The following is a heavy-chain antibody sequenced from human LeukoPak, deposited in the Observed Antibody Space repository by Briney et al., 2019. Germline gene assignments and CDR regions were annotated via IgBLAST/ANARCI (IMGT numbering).Heavy chain of an antibody. CDR2: LNPNSGGT. Sequence: ASVKVSCKTSGYTFTAYYIHWVRQAPGQGLEWMGWLNPNSGGTNYGQNFQGRVTMTRDTSISTAYMELSRLRSDDTAVYYCARDGVGYYDSSGYYYFQHWGQGTLVTVSS. J-gene: IGHJ1*01. CDR1: GYTFTAYY. V-gene: IGHV1-2*02. D-gene: IGHD3-22*01. CDR3: ARDGVGYYDSSGYYYFQH.